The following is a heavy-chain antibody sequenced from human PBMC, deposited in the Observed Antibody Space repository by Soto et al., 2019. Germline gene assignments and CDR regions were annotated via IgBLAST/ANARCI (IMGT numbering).Heavy chain of an antibody. Sequence: EVQLLESGGGLVQPGGSLRLSCAASGFTFSSYAMSWVRQAPGKGLEWVSAISGSGGSTYYADSVKGRSTISRDNSKNTLYLQMNSLRAEDTAVYYCAKDARGYSYGTPYYFDYWGQGTLVTVSS. J-gene: IGHJ4*02. CDR2: ISGSGGST. V-gene: IGHV3-23*01. D-gene: IGHD5-18*01. CDR1: GFTFSSYA. CDR3: AKDARGYSYGTPYYFDY.